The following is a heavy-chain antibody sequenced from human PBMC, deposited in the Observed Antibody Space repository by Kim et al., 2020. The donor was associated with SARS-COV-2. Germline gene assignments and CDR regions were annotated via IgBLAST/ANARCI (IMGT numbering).Heavy chain of an antibody. CDR3: AKDKSKGRFLEWFLWEDDGSH. Sequence: GGSLRLSCAVSGFAFSTYGMHWVRQSPDKGLEWVALIWYDGSKKYYEDSVKGRFTISRDNSKNTLYLQMDSLRAEDTAVYYCAKDKSKGRFLEWFLWEDDGSHWGQGTLVTVSS. CDR1: GFAFSTYG. D-gene: IGHD3-3*01. CDR2: IWYDGSKK. J-gene: IGHJ4*02. V-gene: IGHV3-33*06.